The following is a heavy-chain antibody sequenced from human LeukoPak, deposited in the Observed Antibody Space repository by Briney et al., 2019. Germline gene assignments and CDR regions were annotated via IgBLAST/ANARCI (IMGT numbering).Heavy chain of an antibody. Sequence: SQTLSLTCTVSGGSINSGSYYWSWIRQPAGKGLEWIGRIYTSGSTNYNPSLKSRVTISVDTSKNQFSLKLSSVTAADTAVYYCARGLYYYDSSGYYLWGFDIWGQGTMVTVSS. D-gene: IGHD3-22*01. V-gene: IGHV4-61*02. J-gene: IGHJ3*02. CDR2: IYTSGST. CDR3: ARGLYYYDSSGYYLWGFDI. CDR1: GGSINSGSYY.